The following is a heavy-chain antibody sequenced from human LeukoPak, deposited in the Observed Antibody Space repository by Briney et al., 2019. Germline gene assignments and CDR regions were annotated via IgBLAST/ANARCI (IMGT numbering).Heavy chain of an antibody. CDR2: IYYTGST. Sequence: SETLSLTCTVSGGSISSYYWSWVRQPPGKGVEGRGYIYYTGSTSYNPSLKSRVTISVDTSNNQFSLKLRSVTAADTAVYYCARVGFGNTPHPIDYWGQGTLVTVSS. CDR3: ARVGFGNTPHPIDY. CDR1: GGSISSYY. V-gene: IGHV4-59*01. D-gene: IGHD4-23*01. J-gene: IGHJ4*02.